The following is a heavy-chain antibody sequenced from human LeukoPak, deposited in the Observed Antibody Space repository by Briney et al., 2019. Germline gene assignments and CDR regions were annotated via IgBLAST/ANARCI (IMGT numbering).Heavy chain of an antibody. Sequence: GGSLGLSCAASGFTFSSYEMNWVRQAPGKGLEWVSYIRSSGSTIYYADSVKGRFTISRDNAKNSLYLQMNSLRAEDTAVYYCARGPDDYYFDYWGQGTLVTVSS. D-gene: IGHD1-14*01. J-gene: IGHJ4*02. V-gene: IGHV3-48*03. CDR1: GFTFSSYE. CDR3: ARGPDDYYFDY. CDR2: IRSSGSTI.